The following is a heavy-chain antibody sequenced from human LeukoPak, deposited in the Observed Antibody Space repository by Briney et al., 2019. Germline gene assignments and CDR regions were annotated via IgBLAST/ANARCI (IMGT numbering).Heavy chain of an antibody. J-gene: IGHJ4*02. CDR3: AKGYYSWYSDY. Sequence: GGSLRLSCAASGFTFSSYAMSWVRQAPGKGLEWVSSISSSSSYIYYADSVKGRFTISRDNSKNTLYLQMNSLRAEDTAVYYCAKGYYSWYSDYWGQGTLVTVSS. CDR1: GFTFSSYA. V-gene: IGHV3-21*01. D-gene: IGHD6-13*01. CDR2: ISSSSSYI.